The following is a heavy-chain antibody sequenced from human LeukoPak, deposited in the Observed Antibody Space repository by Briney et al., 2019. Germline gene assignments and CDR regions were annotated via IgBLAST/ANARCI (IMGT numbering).Heavy chain of an antibody. Sequence: PGGSLRLSCAASGFTFSSYGMHWVRQAPGKGLEWVAVISYDGSNKYYADSVKGRFTISRDNSKNTLYLQMNSLRAEDTAVYYCVREQTSLTAFGMDVWGKGTTVIVSS. J-gene: IGHJ6*04. CDR3: VREQTSLTAFGMDV. CDR1: GFTFSSYG. CDR2: ISYDGSNK. D-gene: IGHD4-17*01. V-gene: IGHV3-30*03.